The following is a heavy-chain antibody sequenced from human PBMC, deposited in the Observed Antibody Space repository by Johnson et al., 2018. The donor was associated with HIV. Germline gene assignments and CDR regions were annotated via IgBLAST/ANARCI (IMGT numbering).Heavy chain of an antibody. CDR2: IYSDGNT. J-gene: IGHJ3*02. D-gene: IGHD3-22*01. CDR1: GFTVSSNY. Sequence: VQLVESGGGVVRPGGSLRLSCAASGFTVSSNYMSWVRQAPGKGLEWVSIIYSDGNTYYADSVKGRFTISRDNSKNTLYLQMNSLRAEDTAVYYCARVPTSSGYHDAFDIWGQGTMVTVSS. CDR3: ARVPTSSGYHDAFDI. V-gene: IGHV3-66*01.